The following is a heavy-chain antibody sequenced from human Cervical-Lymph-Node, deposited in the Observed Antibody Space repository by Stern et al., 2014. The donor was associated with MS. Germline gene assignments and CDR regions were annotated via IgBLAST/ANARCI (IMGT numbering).Heavy chain of an antibody. D-gene: IGHD2-2*01. J-gene: IGHJ4*02. V-gene: IGHV1-8*01. CDR3: ARAVRHQLLSDY. Sequence: VQLVQSGAEVKKPGASVKVSCKASGYTFTSYDITWVRQATGQGLEWMGWMNPNSGETGYEQRFQGRVPMTRNTSISTAYMELSSLRSEDTAAYYCARAVRHQLLSDYWGQGTLVTVSS. CDR2: MNPNSGET. CDR1: GYTFTSYD.